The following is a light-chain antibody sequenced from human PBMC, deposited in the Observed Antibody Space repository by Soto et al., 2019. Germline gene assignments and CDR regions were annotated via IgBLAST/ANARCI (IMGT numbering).Light chain of an antibody. CDR3: HHYGYGVHT. Sequence: EVVLTQSPGTLSLSPGERATLSCRASQSVRNDSLAWYQQQPGQAPRLLIFVASSRATGIPDRVSGSGSGTDFSLTISRLEPQDSAVYICHHYGYGVHTFCQGTKLEIK. J-gene: IGKJ2*01. V-gene: IGKV3-20*01. CDR2: VAS. CDR1: QSVRNDS.